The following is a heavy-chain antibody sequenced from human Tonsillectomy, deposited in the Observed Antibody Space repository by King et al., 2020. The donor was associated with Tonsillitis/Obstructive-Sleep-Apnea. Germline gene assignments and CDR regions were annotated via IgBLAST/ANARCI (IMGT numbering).Heavy chain of an antibody. V-gene: IGHV3-49*04. D-gene: IGHD2-21*02. CDR1: GFTFGDYA. CDR3: TTSHCGGDCQPIDY. J-gene: IGHJ4*02. Sequence: VQLVESGGGLVQPGRSLRLSCTASGFTFGDYAMSWVRQAPGKGLEWVGFIRSKAYGGTTEYAASVKGRFTISRDDSKSIAYLQMNSLKTEDTAVYYCTTSHCGGDCQPIDYWGQGTLVTVSS. CDR2: IRSKAYGGTT.